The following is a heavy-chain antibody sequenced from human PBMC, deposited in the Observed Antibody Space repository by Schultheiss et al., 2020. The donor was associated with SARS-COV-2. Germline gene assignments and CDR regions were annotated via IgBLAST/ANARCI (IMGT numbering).Heavy chain of an antibody. Sequence: ASVKVSCKASGYTFTGYYLHWVRQAPGQGLEWVGWSNPSSGDTKYGQQFQGRVTMTRDTSISTAYMELSSLRSEDTAVYYCARGRAAAGKSWGQGTLVTVSS. J-gene: IGHJ5*02. CDR1: GYTFTGYY. V-gene: IGHV1-2*02. CDR3: ARGRAAAGKS. D-gene: IGHD6-13*01. CDR2: SNPSSGDT.